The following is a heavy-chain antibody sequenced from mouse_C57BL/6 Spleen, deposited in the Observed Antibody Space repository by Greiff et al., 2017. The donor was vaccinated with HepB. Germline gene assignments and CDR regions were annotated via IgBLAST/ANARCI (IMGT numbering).Heavy chain of an antibody. V-gene: IGHV1-72*01. Sequence: QVQLQQPGAELVKPVASVKLSCKASGYTFTSYWMHWVKLSPGRGLEWIGRTDHNCGGTKYNEKLQIKATLTVDKPSSTAYMQLSGLTAENSAVYYWARSYYSNYGGSMDYWGQGTTVTVSS. CDR2: TDHNCGGT. CDR3: ARSYYSNYGGSMDY. D-gene: IGHD2-5*01. CDR1: GYTFTSYW. J-gene: IGHJ4*01.